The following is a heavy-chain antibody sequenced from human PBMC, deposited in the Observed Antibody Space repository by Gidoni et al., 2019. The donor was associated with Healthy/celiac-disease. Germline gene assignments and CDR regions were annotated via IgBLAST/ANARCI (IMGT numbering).Heavy chain of an antibody. CDR1: GGTFSSYT. D-gene: IGHD2-15*01. CDR3: ARDLMAAADY. CDR2: IIPILGIA. Sequence: QVQLVQSGAEVTTPGSSVKVSCKVSGGTFSSYTISWVRQAPGQGLEWMGRIIPILGIANYAQKFQGRVTITADKSTSTAYMELSSLRSEDTAVYYCARDLMAAADYWGQGTLVTVSS. J-gene: IGHJ4*02. V-gene: IGHV1-69*08.